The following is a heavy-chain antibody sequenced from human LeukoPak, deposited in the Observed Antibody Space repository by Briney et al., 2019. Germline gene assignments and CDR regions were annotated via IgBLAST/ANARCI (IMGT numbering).Heavy chain of an antibody. V-gene: IGHV3-21*01. D-gene: IGHD6-19*01. Sequence: KPGVSLRLSCAASGFTFNMYSMNWVRQAPGKGLEWVSSISSSSSYIYYAGSVKGRFTISRDNAKNSLYLQMNSLRAEDTAVYYCVRDCCGWSFDYWGQGTLVTVSS. CDR1: GFTFNMYS. CDR3: VRDCCGWSFDY. J-gene: IGHJ4*02. CDR2: ISSSSSYI.